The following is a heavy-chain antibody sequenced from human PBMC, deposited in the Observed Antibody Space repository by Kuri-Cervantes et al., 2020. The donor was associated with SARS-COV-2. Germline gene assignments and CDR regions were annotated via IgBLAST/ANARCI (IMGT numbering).Heavy chain of an antibody. CDR2: ISSSSSYI. J-gene: IGHJ4*02. CDR1: GFTFSSYS. Sequence: GGSLRLSCAASGFTFSSYSMNWVRQAPGKGLEWVSSISSSSSYIYYADSVKGRFTISRDNAKNSLYLQMNSLRAEDTAVYYCARGSYGDDVGSSLDFWGQGTLVTVSS. CDR3: ARGSYGDDVGSSLDF. D-gene: IGHD4-17*01. V-gene: IGHV3-21*01.